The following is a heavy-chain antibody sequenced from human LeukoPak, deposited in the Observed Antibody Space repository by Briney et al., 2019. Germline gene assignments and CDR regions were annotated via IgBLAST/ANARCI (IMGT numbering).Heavy chain of an antibody. CDR1: GGSISSYY. CDR2: IYYSGST. V-gene: IGHV4-59*01. D-gene: IGHD3-16*01. CDR3: ARETSQKGAHYMDV. Sequence: SETLSLTCTVSGGSISSYYWSWIRQPPGKGLEWIGYIYYSGSTNYNPSLKSRVTISVETSKNQFSLKLSSVTAADTAVYYCARETSQKGAHYMDVWGKGTTVTISS. J-gene: IGHJ6*03.